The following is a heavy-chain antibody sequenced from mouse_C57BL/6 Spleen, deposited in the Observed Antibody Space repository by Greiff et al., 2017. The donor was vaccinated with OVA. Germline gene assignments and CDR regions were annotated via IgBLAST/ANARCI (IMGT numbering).Heavy chain of an antibody. V-gene: IGHV1-80*01. Sequence: VKLQESGAELVKPGASVKISCKASGYAFSSYWMNWVKQRPGKGLEWIGQIYPGDGDTNYNGKFKGKATLTADKSSSTAYMQLSSLTSEDSAVYFCARSYYYGSSLYFDYWGQGTTLTVSS. J-gene: IGHJ2*01. CDR2: IYPGDGDT. CDR3: ARSYYYGSSLYFDY. D-gene: IGHD1-1*01. CDR1: GYAFSSYW.